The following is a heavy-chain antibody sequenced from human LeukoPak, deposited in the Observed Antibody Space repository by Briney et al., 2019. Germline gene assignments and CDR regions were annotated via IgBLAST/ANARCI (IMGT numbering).Heavy chain of an antibody. CDR2: IYPADSET. CDR3: ARLYYGDYDAFDI. CDR1: GYSFTRNW. D-gene: IGHD4-17*01. Sequence: GESLKISCKGSGYSFTRNWIGWVRQMPGKGLEWMGIIYPADSETRYSPSFQGQVAMSVDKSISTAYLQWSSLKASDTAMYYCARLYYGDYDAFDIWGQGRMVTVSS. V-gene: IGHV5-51*01. J-gene: IGHJ3*02.